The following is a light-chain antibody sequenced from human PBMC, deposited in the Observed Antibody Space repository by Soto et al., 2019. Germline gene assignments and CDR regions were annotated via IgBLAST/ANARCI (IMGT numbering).Light chain of an antibody. Sequence: EIGLTQSPATLSLSPGERATLSCRASQSVTSYLAWYQQKPGQAPRLLIYDVSNRASGIPARFSGSGSETDFTLTISSLEPEDFAVYYCQQRSDWPLTFGQGTRLEIK. J-gene: IGKJ5*01. V-gene: IGKV3-11*01. CDR2: DVS. CDR1: QSVTSY. CDR3: QQRSDWPLT.